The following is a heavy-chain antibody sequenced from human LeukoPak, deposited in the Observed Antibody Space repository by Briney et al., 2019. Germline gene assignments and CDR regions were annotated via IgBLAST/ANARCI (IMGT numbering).Heavy chain of an antibody. V-gene: IGHV3-23*01. CDR2: ISGSGGST. D-gene: IGHD3-22*01. J-gene: IGHJ5*02. CDR1: GFTFSSYS. CDR3: AKADSSGYSSFDP. Sequence: PGGSLRLSCAASGFTFSSYSMNWVRQAPGKGLEWVSAISGSGGSTYYADSVKGRFTISRDNSKNTLYLQMNSLRAEDTAVYYCAKADSSGYSSFDPWGQGTLVTVSS.